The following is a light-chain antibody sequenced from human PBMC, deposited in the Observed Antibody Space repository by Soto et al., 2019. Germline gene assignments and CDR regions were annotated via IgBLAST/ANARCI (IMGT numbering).Light chain of an antibody. CDR3: QQYNSYSRT. V-gene: IGKV1-5*01. CDR1: QSISSW. J-gene: IGKJ1*01. CDR2: DAS. Sequence: DIQMTQSPSTLSASVGDRVTITCLASQSISSWLAWYQQKPGKAPKLLIYDASSLESGVPSRFSGSGSGTEFTLTISSLQPDDVATYYCQQYNSYSRTLGQGTKVDIK.